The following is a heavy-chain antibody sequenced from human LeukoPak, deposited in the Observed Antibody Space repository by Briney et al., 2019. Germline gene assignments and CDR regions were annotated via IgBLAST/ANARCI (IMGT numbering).Heavy chain of an antibody. Sequence: PSETLSLTCTVSGGSISDNYWSRIRQPPGKGLERIGYAYSSGHTNYNSSLKSRVTMSLDTSKSQFSLRLSSVTAADTAVYFCARHPFATPFDYWGPGTLVTVSS. CDR2: AYSSGHT. D-gene: IGHD2-15*01. J-gene: IGHJ4*02. CDR3: ARHPFATPFDY. CDR1: GGSISDNY. V-gene: IGHV4-59*08.